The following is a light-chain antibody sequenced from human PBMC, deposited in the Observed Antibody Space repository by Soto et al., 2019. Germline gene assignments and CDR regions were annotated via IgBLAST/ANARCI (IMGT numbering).Light chain of an antibody. J-gene: IGKJ5*01. CDR1: QSVSSSY. V-gene: IGKV3-20*01. Sequence: EIVLTQSPVTLSLSPGERATVSCRASQSVSSSYLAWYQQKPGQAPRLLIYGASSRATGIPDRFSGSGSGTDFTLTISRREPDDFAVYYCQHYGSSPPITFGQGTRLEIK. CDR3: QHYGSSPPIT. CDR2: GAS.